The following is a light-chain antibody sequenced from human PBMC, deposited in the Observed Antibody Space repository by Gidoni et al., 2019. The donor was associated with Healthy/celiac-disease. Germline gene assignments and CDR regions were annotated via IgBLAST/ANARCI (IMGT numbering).Light chain of an antibody. Sequence: DIVLTQSPGSLSLSPGERATLSSRASQSVSSSYLAWYQQKPGQAPRLLIYGASSRATGIPDRFSGSGSGTDFTLTISRLEPEDFAVYYCQQYGSSRTFGQGTKVEIK. CDR3: QQYGSSRT. CDR1: QSVSSSY. CDR2: GAS. V-gene: IGKV3-20*01. J-gene: IGKJ1*01.